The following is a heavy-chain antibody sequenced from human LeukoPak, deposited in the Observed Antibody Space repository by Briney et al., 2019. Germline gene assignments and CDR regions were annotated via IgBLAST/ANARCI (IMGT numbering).Heavy chain of an antibody. CDR2: IPRNGGST. Sequence: GGSLRLSCAASGFTFSSYAMSWVRQAPGKGLEWVSSIPRNGGSTYYADSVKGRFTISRDNSKNTLYVQMNSLRGDDTAVYYCAKEEQGRATGYFDYWGQGTLVTVSS. CDR1: GFTFSSYA. V-gene: IGHV3-23*01. CDR3: AKEEQGRATGYFDY. J-gene: IGHJ4*02. D-gene: IGHD5-24*01.